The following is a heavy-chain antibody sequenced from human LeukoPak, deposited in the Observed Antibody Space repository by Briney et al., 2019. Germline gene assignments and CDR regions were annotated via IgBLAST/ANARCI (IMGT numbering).Heavy chain of an antibody. J-gene: IGHJ4*02. V-gene: IGHV4-34*01. CDR3: ARGLPYDYVWGSHRFASLYYFDY. Sequence: SETLSLTCAVYGGSFSGYYWSWIRQPPGKGLEWIGEINHSGSTNYNPSLKSRVTISVDTSKNQFSLKLSSVTAADTAVYYCARGLPYDYVWGSHRFASLYYFDYWGQGTPVTVSS. CDR2: INHSGST. D-gene: IGHD3-16*02. CDR1: GGSFSGYY.